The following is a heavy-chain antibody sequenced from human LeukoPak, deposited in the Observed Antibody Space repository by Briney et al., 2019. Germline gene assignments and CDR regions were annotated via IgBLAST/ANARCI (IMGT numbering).Heavy chain of an antibody. CDR2: IIPIFGTA. CDR1: GGTFSSYA. J-gene: IGHJ4*02. D-gene: IGHD6-13*01. V-gene: IGHV1-69*13. CDR3: ARDFSSWYERPHTGFDY. Sequence: SVKVSCKASGGTFSSYAISWVRQAPGQGLEWMGGIIPIFGTANYAQKFQGGVTITADESTSTAYMELSSLRSEDTAVYYCARDFSSWYERPHTGFDYWGQGTLVTVSS.